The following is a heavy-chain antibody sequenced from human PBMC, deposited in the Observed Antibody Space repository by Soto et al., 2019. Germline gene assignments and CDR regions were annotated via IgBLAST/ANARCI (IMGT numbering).Heavy chain of an antibody. J-gene: IGHJ4*02. V-gene: IGHV1-69*02. CDR2: IIPILGIA. Sequence: QVQLVQSGAEVKKPGSSVKVSCKASGGTFSSYTISWVRQAPGQGLEWMGRIIPILGIANYAQKFQGRVTITADKSTSTAYMELSSLRSEDTAVYYCARVGNYYDSSGYPYCGQGTLVTVSS. D-gene: IGHD3-22*01. CDR1: GGTFSSYT. CDR3: ARVGNYYDSSGYPY.